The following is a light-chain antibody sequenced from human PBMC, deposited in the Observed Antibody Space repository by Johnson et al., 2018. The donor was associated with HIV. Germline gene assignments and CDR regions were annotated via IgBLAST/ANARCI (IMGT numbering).Light chain of an antibody. V-gene: IGLV1-51*02. Sequence: HSVLTQPPSVSAAPGHDVIISCSGSTSNVGNNFVSWYQHFPGRAPKLLIYENNKRPSGIPDRFSGSKSGTSATLGITGLQTGDEADYYCGAWDSSRTTYVFGTGTKVTVL. CDR1: TSNVGNNF. J-gene: IGLJ1*01. CDR2: ENN. CDR3: GAWDSSRTTYV.